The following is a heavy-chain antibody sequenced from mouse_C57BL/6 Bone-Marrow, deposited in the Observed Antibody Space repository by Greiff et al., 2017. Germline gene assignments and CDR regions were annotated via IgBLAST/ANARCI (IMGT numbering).Heavy chain of an antibody. CDR2: IRSKRSNYAT. CDR1: GFTFNTYA. D-gene: IGHD1-1*01. J-gene: IGHJ2*01. V-gene: IGHV10-3*01. Sequence: EVQLVESGGGLVQPKGSLKLSCAASGFTFNTYAMHWVRQAPGKGLEWVARIRSKRSNYATYYADSVKDRVTISRDDSQSMLYLQMNNLKTEDTAMYYCVRDGYGRSLDYWGQGTTLTVSS. CDR3: VRDGYGRSLDY.